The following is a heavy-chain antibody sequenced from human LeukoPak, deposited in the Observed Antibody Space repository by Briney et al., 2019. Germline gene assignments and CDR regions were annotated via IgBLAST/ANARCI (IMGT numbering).Heavy chain of an antibody. CDR3: ATYYYDSSGYNL. CDR2: ISGSGDNT. V-gene: IGHV3-23*01. J-gene: IGHJ4*02. Sequence: GGSLRLSCAASGFTFSSYDMGWVRQAPGKGLEWVSAISGSGDNTYYADSVKGRFTISRDNSKNTLYLQMNSLRAEDTAVYYCATYYYDSSGYNLWGQGTLVTVSS. CDR1: GFTFSSYD. D-gene: IGHD3-22*01.